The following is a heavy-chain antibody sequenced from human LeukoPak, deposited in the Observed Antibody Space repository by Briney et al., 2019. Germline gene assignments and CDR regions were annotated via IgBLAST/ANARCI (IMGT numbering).Heavy chain of an antibody. D-gene: IGHD6-19*01. J-gene: IGHJ4*02. V-gene: IGHV3-30*04. CDR2: ISYDGSNK. CDR3: AISSSGWLGY. CDR1: GFTFSSYA. Sequence: QPGRSLRLSCAASGFTFSSYAMHCVRQAPGKGLEWVAVISYDGSNKYYADSVKGRFTISRDNSKNTLYLQMNSLRAEDTAVYYCAISSSGWLGYWGQGTLVTVSS.